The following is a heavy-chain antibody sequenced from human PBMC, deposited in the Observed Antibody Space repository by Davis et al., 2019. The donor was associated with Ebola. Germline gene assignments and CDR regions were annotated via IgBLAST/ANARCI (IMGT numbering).Heavy chain of an antibody. V-gene: IGHV4-39*07. J-gene: IGHJ6*02. CDR3: ASLPRRSYGMDV. Sequence: GSLRLSCTVSGGSISSTSYYWSWIRQPPGKGLEWIGEINHSGSTNYNPSLKSRVTISVDTSKNQFSLKLSSVTAADTAVYYCASLPRRSYGMDVWGQGTTVTVSS. CDR2: INHSGST. CDR1: GGSISSTSYY.